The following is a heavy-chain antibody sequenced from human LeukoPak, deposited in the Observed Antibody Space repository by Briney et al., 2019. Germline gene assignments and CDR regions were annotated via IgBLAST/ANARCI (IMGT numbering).Heavy chain of an antibody. D-gene: IGHD2-15*01. V-gene: IGHV4-34*01. Sequence: GSLRLSCAASGFTFSSYWMSWVRQPPGKGLEWIGEINHSGSTNYNPSLKSRVTISVDTSKNQFSLKLSSVTAADTAVYYCARGDSNYYYMDVWGKGTTVTVSS. CDR2: INHSGST. J-gene: IGHJ6*03. CDR3: ARGDSNYYYMDV. CDR1: GFTFSSYW.